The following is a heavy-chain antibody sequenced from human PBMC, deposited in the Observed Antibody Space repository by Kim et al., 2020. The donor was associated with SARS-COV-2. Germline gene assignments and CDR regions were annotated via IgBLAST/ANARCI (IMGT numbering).Heavy chain of an antibody. V-gene: IGHV3-7*01. J-gene: IGHJ4*02. D-gene: IGHD1-7*01. CDR3: ARQPGTFDY. CDR2: SKK. Sequence: SKKYYVDSVKGRFTISRDNAKKSLYLQMDSLRAEDTAVYYCARQPGTFDYWGQGTLVTVSS.